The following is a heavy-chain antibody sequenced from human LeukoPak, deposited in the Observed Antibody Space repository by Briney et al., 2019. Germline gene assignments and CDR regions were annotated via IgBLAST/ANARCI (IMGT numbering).Heavy chain of an antibody. CDR2: ISTYNGNT. J-gene: IGHJ3*02. V-gene: IGHV1-18*01. CDR3: ARTMLERRNMAFDI. D-gene: IGHD1-1*01. Sequence: ASVKVSCKASGYTFTIYTISWVRQAPGQGLEWMGWISTYNGNTNYAQNLQGRVTMTTDTSTSTAYMELRSLRSDDTAVYYCARTMLERRNMAFDIWGQGTMVTVSS. CDR1: GYTFTIYT.